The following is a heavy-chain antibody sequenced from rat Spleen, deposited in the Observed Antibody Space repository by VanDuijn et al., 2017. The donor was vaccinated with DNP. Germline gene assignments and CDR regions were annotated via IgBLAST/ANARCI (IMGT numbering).Heavy chain of an antibody. CDR3: ARVQLGYYAMDA. D-gene: IGHD5-1*01. J-gene: IGHJ4*01. V-gene: IGHV5-22*01. CDR2: ISYDGGST. Sequence: EVQLVESGGGLVQPGRSLKLSCAASGFSFRNYYMAWVRQAPTKGLEWVAYISYDGGSTNYGDSVKGRFTISRDIAKSTLYLQMNSLRAEDMATYYCARVQLGYYAMDAWGQGTSVTVSS. CDR1: GFSFRNYY.